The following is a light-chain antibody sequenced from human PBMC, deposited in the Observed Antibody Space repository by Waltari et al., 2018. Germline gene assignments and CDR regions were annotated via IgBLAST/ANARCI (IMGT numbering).Light chain of an antibody. Sequence: EIVLTQSPGTLSLSPGERATLSCRASQSVSSTYLAWYQQKPGQAPRLLIYGTSSRATGIPDRFSGSGSGTDFTLTISRLEPEDFAVYYCQQYDSSPRAFTFGPGTKVDIK. CDR1: QSVSSTY. V-gene: IGKV3-20*01. CDR3: QQYDSSPRAFT. J-gene: IGKJ3*01. CDR2: GTS.